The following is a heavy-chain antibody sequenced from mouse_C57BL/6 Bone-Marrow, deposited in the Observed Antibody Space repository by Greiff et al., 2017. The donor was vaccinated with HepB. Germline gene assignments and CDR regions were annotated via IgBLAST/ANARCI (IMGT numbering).Heavy chain of an antibody. CDR1: GYTFTSYW. CDR2: IDPSDSYT. CDR3: AREGGVVAQFDY. V-gene: IGHV1-69*01. D-gene: IGHD1-1*01. J-gene: IGHJ2*01. Sequence: QVQLQQPGAELVMPGASVKLSCKASGYTFTSYWMHWVKQRPGQGLEWIGEIDPSDSYTNYNQKFKGKSTLTVDKSSSTAYMQLSSLTSEDSAVYYCAREGGVVAQFDYWGQGTTLTVSS.